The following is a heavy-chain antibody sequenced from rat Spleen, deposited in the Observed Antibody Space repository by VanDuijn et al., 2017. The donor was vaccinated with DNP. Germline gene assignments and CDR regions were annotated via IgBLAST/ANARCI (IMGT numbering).Heavy chain of an antibody. D-gene: IGHD3-1*01. J-gene: IGHJ3*01. CDR1: GYTFTSYY. V-gene: IGHV1-57*01. CDR3: ARWPLAY. Sequence: QVQLQQSGAELAKPGSSVKISCKASGYTFTSYYISWIKQTTGQGLEYLGFFNTGSGGTYYNEKFKGKATLTVDKSSSTAFVQLSSLTPEDTAVYYCARWPLAYWGQDTLVTVSS. CDR2: FNTGSGGT.